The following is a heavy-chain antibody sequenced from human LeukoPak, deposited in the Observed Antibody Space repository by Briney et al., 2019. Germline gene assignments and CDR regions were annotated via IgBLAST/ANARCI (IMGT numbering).Heavy chain of an antibody. V-gene: IGHV4-59*01. D-gene: IGHD2-15*01. CDR1: GGSISTYY. Sequence: PSETLSLTCTVSGGSISTYYWSWIRQPPGKGLEWIGYIHYSGSTNYNPSLKSRVTISVDTSKNQFSLKLSSVTAADTAVYYCARTTEGYCRGRSCYSYYYYMDVWGKGTTVTVSS. CDR3: ARTTEGYCRGRSCYSYYYYMDV. CDR2: IHYSGST. J-gene: IGHJ6*03.